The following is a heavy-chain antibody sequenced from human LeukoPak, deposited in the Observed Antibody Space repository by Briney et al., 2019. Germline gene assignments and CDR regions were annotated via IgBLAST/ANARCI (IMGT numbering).Heavy chain of an antibody. CDR2: IYYSGST. V-gene: IGHV4-39*07. CDR1: GGSISSGSYY. J-gene: IGHJ4*02. D-gene: IGHD1-26*01. Sequence: PSETLSLTSTVSGGSISSGSYYWSWIRQPPGKGLEWIGSIYYSGSTYYNPSLKSRVTISVDTSKNQFSLKLSSVTAADTAVYYCAREISGSYADYWGQGTLVTVSS. CDR3: AREISGSYADY.